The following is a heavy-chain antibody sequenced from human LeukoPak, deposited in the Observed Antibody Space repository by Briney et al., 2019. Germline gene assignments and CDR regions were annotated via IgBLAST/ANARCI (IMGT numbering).Heavy chain of an antibody. Sequence: PGGSLRLSXAASGFTFSSYSMNWVRQAPGEGLEWVSSISSSSSYIYYADSVKGRFTISRDNAKNSLYLQMNSLRAEDTAVYYCARKGRWLQAVDYWGQGTLVTVSS. D-gene: IGHD5-24*01. CDR2: ISSSSSYI. V-gene: IGHV3-21*01. CDR3: ARKGRWLQAVDY. J-gene: IGHJ4*02. CDR1: GFTFSSYS.